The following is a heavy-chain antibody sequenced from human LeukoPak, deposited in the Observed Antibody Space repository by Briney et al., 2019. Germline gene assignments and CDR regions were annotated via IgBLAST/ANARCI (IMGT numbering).Heavy chain of an antibody. CDR1: GFTFSSYT. J-gene: IGHJ4*02. CDR2: ISYDGNNK. D-gene: IGHD6-13*01. Sequence: GGSLRLSCAASGFTFSSYTLHWVRQAPGKGLEWVALISYDGNNKYYADSVKGRFTISRDNSKNTLYLQMNSLRAEDTAVYYCARGGIAAAAALLPNYWGQGTLVTVSS. CDR3: ARGGIAAAAALLPNY. V-gene: IGHV3-30-3*01.